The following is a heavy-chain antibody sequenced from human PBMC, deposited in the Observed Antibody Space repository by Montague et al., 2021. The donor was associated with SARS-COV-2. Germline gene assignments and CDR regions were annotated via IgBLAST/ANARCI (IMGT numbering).Heavy chain of an antibody. Sequence: SETLSLTCTVSGDSTSCPNCYWGWIRQAPAKGLDWIGTTYNSGTTYYNPSLKSRLTISIDTSKNQFSLKLTSVTAADTAVYYCARHRNYGDHSLDNWFHPWGQGTLVTVSS. CDR3: ARHRNYGDHSLDNWFHP. CDR2: TYNSGTT. V-gene: IGHV4-39*01. D-gene: IGHD4-17*01. J-gene: IGHJ5*02. CDR1: GDSTSCPNCY.